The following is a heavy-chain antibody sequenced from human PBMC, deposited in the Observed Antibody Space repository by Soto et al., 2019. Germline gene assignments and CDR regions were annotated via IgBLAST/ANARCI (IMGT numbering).Heavy chain of an antibody. D-gene: IGHD3-10*01. CDR1: GGTFSRYT. V-gene: IGHV1-69*13. CDR3: ARDQYYYGSGSYYNVYYYYGMDV. Sequence: ASVKVSCKVSGGTFSRYTITWVRQAPGQGLEWMGGITPMFGTPNYAQKFQGRVTITADESTSTAYMELSSLRSEDTAMYYCARDQYYYGSGSYYNVYYYYGMDVWGQGTTVTVSS. CDR2: ITPMFGTP. J-gene: IGHJ6*02.